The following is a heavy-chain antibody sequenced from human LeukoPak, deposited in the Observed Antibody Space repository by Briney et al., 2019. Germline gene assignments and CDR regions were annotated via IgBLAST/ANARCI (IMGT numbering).Heavy chain of an antibody. CDR2: ISSSGSAI. CDR1: GFTFITYE. D-gene: IGHD6-19*01. CDR3: AKGSSGWSRNSLDY. V-gene: IGHV3-48*03. J-gene: IGHJ4*02. Sequence: GGSLRLSCAAPGFTFITYEINWVRQAPGKGLEWVSYISSSGSAIYYADSVRGRFTISRDNAKNSLYLQMNSLRAEDTAIYYCAKGSSGWSRNSLDYWGQGTLVTVSS.